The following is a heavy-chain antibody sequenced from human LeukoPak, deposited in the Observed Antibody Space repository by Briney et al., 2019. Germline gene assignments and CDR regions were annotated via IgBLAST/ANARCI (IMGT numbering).Heavy chain of an antibody. V-gene: IGHV4-59*01. CDR3: ARAYGYCSSTSCLYYYYGMDV. D-gene: IGHD2-2*03. Sequence: SSETLSLTCTVSGGSISSYYWSWIRQPPGKGLEWIGYIYYSGSTNYNPSLKSRVTISVDTSKNQFSLKLSSVTAADTAVYYCARAYGYCSSTSCLYYYYGMDVWGQGTTVTVS. J-gene: IGHJ6*02. CDR1: GGSISSYY. CDR2: IYYSGST.